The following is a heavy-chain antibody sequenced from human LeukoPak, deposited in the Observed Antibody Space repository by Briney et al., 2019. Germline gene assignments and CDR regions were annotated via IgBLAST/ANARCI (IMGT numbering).Heavy chain of an antibody. J-gene: IGHJ4*02. CDR1: GFPFIEYS. D-gene: IGHD1-1*01. Sequence: PGGSLRLSCTASGFPFIEYSMNWVRQVPGKGLEWIAYIGIDSGNTKYADSVRGRFTISADKTKNSLYLQMNSLRVDDTAVYYCATDHNYAFDNWGQGTLVSVAS. CDR2: IGIDSGNT. CDR3: ATDHNYAFDN. V-gene: IGHV3-48*01.